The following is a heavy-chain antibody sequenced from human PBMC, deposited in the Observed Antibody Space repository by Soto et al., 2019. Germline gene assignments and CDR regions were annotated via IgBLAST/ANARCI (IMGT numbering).Heavy chain of an antibody. CDR3: ARGAEGAADDAFDI. V-gene: IGHV3-74*01. J-gene: IGHJ3*02. D-gene: IGHD6-13*01. CDR2: INSDGSST. CDR1: GFTSSSYW. Sequence: GGSLRLSCAASGFTSSSYWMHWVRQAPGKGLVWVSRINSDGSSTSYADSVKGRFTISRDNAKNTLYLQMNSLRAEDTAVYYCARGAEGAADDAFDIWGQGTMVTVSS.